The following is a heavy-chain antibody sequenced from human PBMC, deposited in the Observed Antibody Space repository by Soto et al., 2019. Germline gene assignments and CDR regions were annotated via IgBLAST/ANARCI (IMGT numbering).Heavy chain of an antibody. CDR3: ASGGTVGRTVGTFDI. V-gene: IGHV5-51*01. D-gene: IGHD1-26*01. Sequence: EVQLVQSGAEVKKPGESLKISCKGSGYSFTSYWIGWVRQMPGKGLEWMGIIYPGDSDTRYSPSFQGQVLISVEKSVRTAYRHWGSLKASDTAVYYCASGGTVGRTVGTFDIWGQGTMVTVPS. CDR1: GYSFTSYW. J-gene: IGHJ3*02. CDR2: IYPGDSDT.